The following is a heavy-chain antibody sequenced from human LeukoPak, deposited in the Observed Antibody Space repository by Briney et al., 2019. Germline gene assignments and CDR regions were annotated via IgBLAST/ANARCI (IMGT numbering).Heavy chain of an antibody. CDR2: ISYDGSNK. V-gene: IGHV3-30*04. CDR1: GFTFSSYA. CDR3: ARDPRQQLVLDY. D-gene: IGHD6-13*01. J-gene: IGHJ4*02. Sequence: GGSLRLSCAASGFTFSSYAMHWVRQAPGKGLKWVAVISYDGSNKYYADSVKGRFTISRDNSKNTLYLQMNSLRAEDTAVYYCARDPRQQLVLDYWGQGTLVTVSS.